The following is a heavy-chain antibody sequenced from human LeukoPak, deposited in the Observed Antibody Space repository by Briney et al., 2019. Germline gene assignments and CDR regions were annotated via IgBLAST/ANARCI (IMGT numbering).Heavy chain of an antibody. CDR1: GFTFSSYA. CDR2: ISYDGSNK. D-gene: IGHD5-12*01. J-gene: IGHJ4*02. V-gene: IGHV3-30*04. Sequence: GRSLRLSCAASGFTFSSYAMHWVRQAPGKGLEWVAVISYDGSNKYYADSVKGRFTISRDNSKNTLYLQMNSLRAEDTAVYYCARSGYNGYEIGDCWGQGALVTVSS. CDR3: ARSGYNGYEIGDC.